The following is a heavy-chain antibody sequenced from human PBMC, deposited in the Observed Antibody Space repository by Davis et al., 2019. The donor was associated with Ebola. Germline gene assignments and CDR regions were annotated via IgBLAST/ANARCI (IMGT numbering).Heavy chain of an antibody. J-gene: IGHJ4*02. D-gene: IGHD1-26*01. CDR1: GFTFDDYA. V-gene: IGHV3-9*01. Sequence: SLKISCAASGFTFDDYAMHWVRQAPGKGLEWVSGISWNSGSIGYADSVKGRFTISRDNAKNSLYLQMNSLRAEDTAVYYCARGGVGATWGSDYWGQGTLVTVSS. CDR2: ISWNSGSI. CDR3: ARGGVGATWGSDY.